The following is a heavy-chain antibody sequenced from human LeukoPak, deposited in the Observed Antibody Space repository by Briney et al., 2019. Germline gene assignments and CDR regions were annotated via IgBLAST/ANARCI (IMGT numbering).Heavy chain of an antibody. CDR1: GFTFTNYA. J-gene: IGHJ3*02. CDR2: LSPSGADT. D-gene: IGHD5-24*01. Sequence: GGSLGLSCAASGFTFTNYAMNWVRQAPGKGLEWVSTLSPSGADTYYADSVKGRFTISRDISKNTLYLQMNSLRAEDTAVYYCARRAYNWGAFDIWGQATMVTVSS. V-gene: IGHV3-23*01. CDR3: ARRAYNWGAFDI.